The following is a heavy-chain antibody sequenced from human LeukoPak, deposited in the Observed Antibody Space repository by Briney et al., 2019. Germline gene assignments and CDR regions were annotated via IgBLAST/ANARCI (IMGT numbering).Heavy chain of an antibody. V-gene: IGHV1-18*01. CDR2: ISAYNGNT. J-gene: IGHJ4*02. Sequence: ASVKVSCKASGYTFTSYGISWVRQAPGQGLEWMGWISAYNGNTNYAQNLHGRFTMTTHTSTSTAYMELRSLRSDDPAVYYCARTFEVVTAIKNLEAGYWGQGTLVTVSS. CDR1: GYTFTSYG. CDR3: ARTFEVVTAIKNLEAGY. D-gene: IGHD2-21*02.